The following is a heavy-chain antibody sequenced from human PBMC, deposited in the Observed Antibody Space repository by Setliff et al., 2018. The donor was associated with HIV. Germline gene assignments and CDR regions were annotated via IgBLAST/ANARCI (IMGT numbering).Heavy chain of an antibody. V-gene: IGHV4-4*09. CDR2: IYTSGST. Sequence: SETLSLTCTVSGGSISSYYWSWIRKPPGQGLEWIGYIYTSGSTNYNPSLKSRVTISVETSKNQFSLKLSSVTAADTAVYSCARGPSGGGFYYMDVWGKGTTVTVSS. CDR3: ARGPSGGGFYYMDV. CDR1: GGSISSYY. D-gene: IGHD2-15*01. J-gene: IGHJ6*03.